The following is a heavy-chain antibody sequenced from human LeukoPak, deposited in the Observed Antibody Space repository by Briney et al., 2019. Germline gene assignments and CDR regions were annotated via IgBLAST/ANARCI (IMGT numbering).Heavy chain of an antibody. V-gene: IGHV3-9*01. CDR1: GFTFDDYA. J-gene: IGHJ4*02. Sequence: GRSLRLSCAASGFTFDDYAMHWVRQAPGKGLEWVSGISWNSGSIGYADSVKGRFTISRDNAKNSLYLQMNSLRAEDTAVYYCAKVKYYGSGSYWDYWGQGTLVTVSS. CDR2: ISWNSGSI. D-gene: IGHD3-10*01. CDR3: AKVKYYGSGSYWDY.